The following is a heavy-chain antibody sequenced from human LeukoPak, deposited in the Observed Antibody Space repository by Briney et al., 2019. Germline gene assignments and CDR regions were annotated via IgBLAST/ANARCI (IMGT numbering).Heavy chain of an antibody. CDR3: ARGSRWGSSSWYRTIVGVTNYYYYYYMDV. D-gene: IGHD6-13*01. V-gene: IGHV4-59*01. CDR2: IYYSGST. CDR1: GGSISSYY. J-gene: IGHJ6*03. Sequence: PSETLSLTCTVSGGSISSYYWSWIRQPPGKGLEWIGYIYYSGSTNYNPSLKSRVTISVDTSKNQFSLKLSSVTAADTAVYYCARGSRWGSSSWYRTIVGVTNYYYYYYMDVWGKGTTVTISS.